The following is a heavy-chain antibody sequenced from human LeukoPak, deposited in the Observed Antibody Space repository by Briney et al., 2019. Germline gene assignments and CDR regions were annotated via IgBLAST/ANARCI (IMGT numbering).Heavy chain of an antibody. CDR2: IHTSGSN. CDR1: GGSISPYY. CDR3: ARLSAAVHLGAFDL. V-gene: IGHV4-4*09. J-gene: IGHJ3*01. D-gene: IGHD3-3*01. Sequence: PSETLSLTCTVSGGSISPYYWAWIRQPPGKGLGWIGYIHTSGSNNQYPPPKSRVTISVDKSKNHLSLRLTSVTAADTAVYYCARLSAAVHLGAFDLCGQGTMATVSS.